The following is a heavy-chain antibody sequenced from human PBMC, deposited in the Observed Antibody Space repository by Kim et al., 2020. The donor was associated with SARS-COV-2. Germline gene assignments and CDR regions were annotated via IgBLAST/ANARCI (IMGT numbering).Heavy chain of an antibody. V-gene: IGHV5-51*01. D-gene: IGHD3-10*01. CDR1: GYSFTSYW. CDR3: ARRGVRGVLKYPFDP. Sequence: GESLKISCKGSGYSFTSYWIGWVRQMPGKGLEWMGIIYPGDSDTRYSPSFQGQVTISADKSISTAYLQWSSLKASDTAMYYCARRGVRGVLKYPFDPWGQGTLVTVSS. CDR2: IYPGDSDT. J-gene: IGHJ5*02.